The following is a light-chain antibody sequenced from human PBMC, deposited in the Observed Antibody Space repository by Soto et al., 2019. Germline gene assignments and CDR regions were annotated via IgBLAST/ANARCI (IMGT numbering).Light chain of an antibody. Sequence: QSVLTQPPSASGAPGQRVTISCSGSFSNIGSNYVYWYQQLPGTAPRLLIYRNGQRPSGVPDRFSGSKSGNTASLTVSGLQAEDEADYYCTSYGGRDNLMFGGGTKLTVL. CDR2: RNG. V-gene: IGLV1-47*01. CDR1: FSNIGSNY. J-gene: IGLJ3*02. CDR3: TSYGGRDNLM.